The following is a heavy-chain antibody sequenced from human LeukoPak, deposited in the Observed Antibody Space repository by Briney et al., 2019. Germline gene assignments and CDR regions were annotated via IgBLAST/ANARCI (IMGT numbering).Heavy chain of an antibody. J-gene: IGHJ5*02. V-gene: IGHV4-39*07. Sequence: SETLSLTCTVSGGSISSSSYYWGWIRQPPGKGLEWIGSIYYSGSTYYNPSLKSRVTISVDTSKNQFSLKLSSVTAADTAVYYCARDRTTVTTANWFDPWGQGTLVTVSS. CDR2: IYYSGST. D-gene: IGHD4-17*01. CDR3: ARDRTTVTTANWFDP. CDR1: GGSISSSSYY.